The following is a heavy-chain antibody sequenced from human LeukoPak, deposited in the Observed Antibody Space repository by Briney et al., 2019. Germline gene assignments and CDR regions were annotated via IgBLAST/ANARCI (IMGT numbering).Heavy chain of an antibody. CDR1: GGSFSGYY. J-gene: IGHJ4*02. CDR3: ARGYGVLRYFDWLSLFDY. Sequence: SETLSLTCAVYGGSFSGYYWSWIRQPPGKGLEWIGEINHSGSTNYNPSLKSRVTISVDTSKNQFSLKLGSVTAADTAVYYCARGYGVLRYFDWLSLFDYWGQGTLVTVSS. V-gene: IGHV4-34*01. CDR2: INHSGST. D-gene: IGHD3-9*01.